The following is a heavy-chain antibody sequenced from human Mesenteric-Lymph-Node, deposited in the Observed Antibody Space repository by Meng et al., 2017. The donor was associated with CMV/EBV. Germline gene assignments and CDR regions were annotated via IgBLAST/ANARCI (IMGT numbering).Heavy chain of an antibody. J-gene: IGHJ4*02. CDR3: ARGSIAPRGGEDY. V-gene: IGHV4-31*02. CDR2: IYYSGST. Sequence: TVSGGSISTGGYYWSWIRQHPGKGLEWIGYIYYSGSTYYNPSLMSRVTISVDTSKNQFSLKLSSVTAADTAVYYCARGSIAPRGGEDYWGQGTLVTVSS. CDR1: GGSISTGGYY. D-gene: IGHD6-6*01.